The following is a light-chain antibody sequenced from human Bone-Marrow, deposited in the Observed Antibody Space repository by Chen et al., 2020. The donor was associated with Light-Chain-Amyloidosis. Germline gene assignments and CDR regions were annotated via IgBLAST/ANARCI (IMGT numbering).Light chain of an antibody. J-gene: IGLJ3*02. Sequence: SYVLTQPSSVSVAPGQTATIACGGNNIGSTSVPWYQQTPGQAPLLVVYDASDRPSGIPERWSGSNSGNTATMTISRVEAGDEADYYCQVWDRSSDRPVFGGGTKLTVL. V-gene: IGLV3-21*02. CDR2: DAS. CDR1: NIGSTS. CDR3: QVWDRSSDRPV.